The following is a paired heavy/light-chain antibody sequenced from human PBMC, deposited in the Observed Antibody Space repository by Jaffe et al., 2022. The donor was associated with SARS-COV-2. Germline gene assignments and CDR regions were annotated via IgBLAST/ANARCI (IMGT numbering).Light chain of an antibody. Sequence: EIVMTQSPATLSVSPGERATLSCRASQSVSSNLAWYQQKPGQGPRLLIYGASTRATGIPARFSGSGSGTEFTLTISSLQSEDFAVYYCQQYNNWPPWMFGQGTKVEIK. CDR3: QQYNNWPPWM. CDR2: GAS. CDR1: QSVSSN. V-gene: IGKV3-15*01. J-gene: IGKJ1*01.
Heavy chain of an antibody. J-gene: IGHJ3*02. CDR2: ISGSSSTI. CDR1: GFTFSTYN. D-gene: IGHD3-9*01. CDR3: ARDHYDFLIDAHDI. Sequence: EVHLVESGGGLVQPGGSLRLSCAASGFTFSTYNMNWVRQAPGKGLEWISYISGSSSTIYYADSVKGRFTISRDNAKNSLYLQMNSLRAEDTAVYYCARDHYDFLIDAHDIWGQGTLVTVSS. V-gene: IGHV3-48*01.